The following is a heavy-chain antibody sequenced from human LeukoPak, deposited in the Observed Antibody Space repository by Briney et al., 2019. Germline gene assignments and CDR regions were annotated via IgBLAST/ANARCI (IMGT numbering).Heavy chain of an antibody. CDR3: ARVRTGSLFDY. J-gene: IGHJ4*02. CDR1: GGSISSDTYF. V-gene: IGHV4-39*07. Sequence: SETLSLTCTVSGGSISSDTYFWGWIRQPPGNGLEWIGSVSYSGGTYYNPSLRSRVTISRDTSKNQFSLNLNSVTAADTAVYYCARVRTGSLFDYWGQGTLVTVSS. D-gene: IGHD1-26*01. CDR2: VSYSGGT.